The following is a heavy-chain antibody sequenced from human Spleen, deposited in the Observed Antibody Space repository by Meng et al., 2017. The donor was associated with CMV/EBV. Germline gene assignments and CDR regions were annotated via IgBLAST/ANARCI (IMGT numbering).Heavy chain of an antibody. V-gene: IGHV3-23*03. J-gene: IGHJ4*02. CDR3: AKSQADFWSGYSPFDY. D-gene: IGHD3-3*01. Sequence: SGFTFSSYAMSWVRQAPGKGLEWVSVIYSGGSSTYYADSVKGRFTISRDNSKNTLYLQMNSLRAEDTAVYYCAKSQADFWSGYSPFDYWGQGTLVTVSS. CDR2: IYSGGSST. CDR1: GFTFSSYA.